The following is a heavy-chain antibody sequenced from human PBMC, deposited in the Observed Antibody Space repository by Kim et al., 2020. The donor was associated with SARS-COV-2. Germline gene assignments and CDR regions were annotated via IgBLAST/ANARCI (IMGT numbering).Heavy chain of an antibody. Sequence: GGSLRLSCAASGFIFSGSAMHWVRQASGKGLEWVARIRTKANSYATAYSASVKGRFTISRDDSKTTTYLQMNSLKTEDTAEYYCTRVPGTTLAFCDAF. D-gene: IGHD1-1*01. CDR3: TRVPGTTLAFCDAF. CDR2: IRTKANSYAT. V-gene: IGHV3-73*01. J-gene: IGHJ3*01. CDR1: GFIFSGSA.